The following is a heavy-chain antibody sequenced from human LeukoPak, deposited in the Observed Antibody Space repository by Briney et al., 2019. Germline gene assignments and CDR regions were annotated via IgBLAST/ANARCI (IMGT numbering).Heavy chain of an antibody. Sequence: GGSLRLSCVASGFSFSTYNMLWVRQTPGKGLEWLFYINTAGSAVHYADSVKDRFTFSRDNAKNSLYLQMNSLRVEDTAIYYCARVESRCDWFDYGGQGPRVPVST. CDR3: ARVESRCDWFDY. V-gene: IGHV3-48*01. D-gene: IGHD1-1*01. J-gene: IGHJ5*01. CDR2: INTAGSAV. CDR1: GFSFSTYN.